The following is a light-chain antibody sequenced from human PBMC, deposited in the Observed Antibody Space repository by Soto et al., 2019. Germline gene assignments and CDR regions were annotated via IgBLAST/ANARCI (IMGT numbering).Light chain of an antibody. CDR1: QSISSN. V-gene: IGKV3-15*01. CDR3: QQYNNWPRAT. CDR2: RTS. J-gene: IGKJ4*01. Sequence: EIVMRQSPATLSVYQGERATLSCRASQSISSNLSWYQQKPGQAPRLLMFRTSSRATGFPARFSGSGSGTEFNLTISSLQSEDFGGYYCQQYNNWPRATFGGGTKVDI.